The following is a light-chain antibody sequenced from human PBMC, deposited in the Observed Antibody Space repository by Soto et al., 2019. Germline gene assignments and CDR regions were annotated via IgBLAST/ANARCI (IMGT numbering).Light chain of an antibody. CDR1: QTISMY. CDR2: AAS. CDR3: QQSFSTPPLT. V-gene: IGKV1-39*01. Sequence: DIQMTQSPSSLSAAVGDRVNITCRASQTISMYLNWYQQKPGKAPILLLSAASRLQSGIPSRFSGGGSGTELTLTITGLQPEDSATYFWQQSFSTPPLTFGGGTKVEIK. J-gene: IGKJ4*01.